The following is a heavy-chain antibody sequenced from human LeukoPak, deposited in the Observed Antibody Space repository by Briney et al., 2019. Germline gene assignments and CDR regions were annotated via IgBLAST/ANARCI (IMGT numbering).Heavy chain of an antibody. Sequence: PGGSLRLSCAASGFTFSRDGMHWVRQVPGKGLEWVAIIWSDGNNKYYADAVEDRFTISRDNSKNTMYLQMNSLSAEDTAVYYCARGSVAARPSGYWGQGTLVTVSS. D-gene: IGHD6-6*01. CDR2: IWSDGNNK. J-gene: IGHJ4*02. CDR3: ARGSVAARPSGY. CDR1: GFTFSRDG. V-gene: IGHV3-33*01.